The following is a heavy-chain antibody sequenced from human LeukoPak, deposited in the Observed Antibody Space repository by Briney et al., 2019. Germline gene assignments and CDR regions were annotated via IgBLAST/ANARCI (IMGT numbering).Heavy chain of an antibody. CDR3: APAVGAKAGRIDY. CDR2: INPNSGGT. J-gene: IGHJ4*02. Sequence: ASVKVSCKASEYTFTGYYMHWVRQAPGQGLEWMGWINPNSGGTNYAQKFQGRVTMTRDTSISTAYMELSRLRSDDTAVYYCAPAVGAKAGRIDYWGQGTLVTVSS. CDR1: EYTFTGYY. D-gene: IGHD1-26*01. V-gene: IGHV1-2*02.